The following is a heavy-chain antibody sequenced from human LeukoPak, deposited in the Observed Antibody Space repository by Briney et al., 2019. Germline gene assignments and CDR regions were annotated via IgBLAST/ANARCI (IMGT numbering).Heavy chain of an antibody. Sequence: VASVKVSCKTSGYTFTNYDITWVRQAPGQGLEWMGWISTKTGNTNCAQRLQDRVTMTTDTSTSTAYMQLRSLRSDDTAVYYCAREDYSDSRGYSGGAIDIWGQGIMVTVSS. CDR2: ISTKTGNT. CDR3: AREDYSDSRGYSGGAIDI. J-gene: IGHJ3*02. V-gene: IGHV1-18*01. D-gene: IGHD3-22*01. CDR1: GYTFTNYD.